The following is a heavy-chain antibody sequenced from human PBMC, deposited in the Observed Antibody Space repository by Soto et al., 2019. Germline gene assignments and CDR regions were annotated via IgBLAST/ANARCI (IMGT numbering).Heavy chain of an antibody. CDR3: ARDPYHVLMVNAPNLYGMDV. CDR2: INAGNGNT. J-gene: IGHJ6*02. CDR1: GYTFTSYA. Sequence: ASVKVSCKDSGYTFTSYAMHWVRQAPGQRLEWMGWINAGNGNTKYSQKFQGRLTMTTDTSTTTAYMELRSLRSDDTAVYYCARDPYHVLMVNAPNLYGMDVWGQGTTVTVSS. D-gene: IGHD2-8*01. V-gene: IGHV1-3*01.